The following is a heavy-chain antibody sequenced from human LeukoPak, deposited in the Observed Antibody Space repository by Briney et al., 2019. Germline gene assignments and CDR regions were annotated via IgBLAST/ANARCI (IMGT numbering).Heavy chain of an antibody. V-gene: IGHV3-30*18. D-gene: IGHD6-13*01. Sequence: GGSLRLSCAASGFTFSSYGVHWVRQAPGKGLEWVAVIPYDGSNKYYADSVKGRFTISRDNSKNTLYLQMNSLRAEDTAVYYCAKNRWGIAAAAFDYWGQGTLVTVSS. J-gene: IGHJ4*02. CDR1: GFTFSSYG. CDR2: IPYDGSNK. CDR3: AKNRWGIAAAAFDY.